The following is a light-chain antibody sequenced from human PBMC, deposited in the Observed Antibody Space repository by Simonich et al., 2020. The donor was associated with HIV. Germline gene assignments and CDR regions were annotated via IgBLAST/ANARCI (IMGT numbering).Light chain of an antibody. J-gene: IGKJ4*01. CDR3: QQYNTWPT. V-gene: IGKV3-15*01. Sequence: EIVMTHSPAALSVSPGERATLSCRASQSVSSNLAWYQQKPGQATRLLIYGASTRATGTPARFSGSGSGTEFTLTISSMQSEDFAVYFCQQYNTWPTFGGGTKVEIK. CDR1: QSVSSN. CDR2: GAS.